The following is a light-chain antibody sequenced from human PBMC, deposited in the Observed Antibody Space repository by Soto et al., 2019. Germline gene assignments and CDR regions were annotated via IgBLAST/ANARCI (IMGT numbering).Light chain of an antibody. CDR2: SDS. CDR1: NIGSKN. V-gene: IGLV3-9*01. Sequence: SYELTQPLSVSVALGQTARITCGGNNIGSKNVHWYQQKPGQAPVLVIYSDSNLPSGIPERFSGSNSGNTATLTISRAQAGDEADYYCQVWDSSTLFGGGTKLTVL. CDR3: QVWDSSTL. J-gene: IGLJ2*01.